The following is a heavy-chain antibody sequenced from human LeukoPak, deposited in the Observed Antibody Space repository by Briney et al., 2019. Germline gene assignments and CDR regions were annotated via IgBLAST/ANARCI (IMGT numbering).Heavy chain of an antibody. CDR1: GFTFSSYG. V-gene: IGHV3-30*03. CDR2: ISYDGSNK. Sequence: PGGSLRLSCAASGFTFSSYGMHWVRQAPGKGLEWVAVISYDGSNKYYADSVKGRFTISRDNAKNSLYLQMNSLRAEDTAVYYCARDVEGGPPVDYFDYWGQGTLVTVSS. J-gene: IGHJ4*02. D-gene: IGHD3-16*01. CDR3: ARDVEGGPPVDYFDY.